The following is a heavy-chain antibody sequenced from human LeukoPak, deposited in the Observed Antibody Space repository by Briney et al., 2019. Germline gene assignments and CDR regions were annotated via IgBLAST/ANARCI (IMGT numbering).Heavy chain of an antibody. CDR3: ARDSPLLTV. J-gene: IGHJ4*02. CDR2: IGDDVVST. Sequence: ETLSLICAVYGGSFSGYYWSWVRQAPGKGLEWVSAIGDDVVSTYYAESVKGRFTISRDNSKNTLYLQMNSLRAEDTATYYCARDSPLLTVWGQGTLVTVSS. CDR1: GGSFSGYY. D-gene: IGHD3-9*01. V-gene: IGHV3-23*01.